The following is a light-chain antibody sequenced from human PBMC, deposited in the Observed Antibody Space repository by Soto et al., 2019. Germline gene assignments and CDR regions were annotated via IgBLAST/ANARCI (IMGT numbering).Light chain of an antibody. CDR1: GSDVGGYNY. CDR2: DVS. J-gene: IGLJ3*02. Sequence: QSALTQPRSVSGSPGQSVTISCTGTGSDVGGYNYVSWYQHHPGKAPKLMIYDVSERPSGVPDRFSGSKSDNTASLTISGLQAEDEADYYCCSYAGSYTWVFGGGTKLTVL. V-gene: IGLV2-11*01. CDR3: CSYAGSYTWV.